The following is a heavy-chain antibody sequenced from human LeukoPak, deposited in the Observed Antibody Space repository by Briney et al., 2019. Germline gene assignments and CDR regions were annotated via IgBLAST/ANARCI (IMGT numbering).Heavy chain of an antibody. D-gene: IGHD1-26*01. CDR3: ARDRRVGPPPHWFDP. V-gene: IGHV3-33*01. J-gene: IGHJ5*02. Sequence: GGSLRLSCAASGFTFSSYGMHWVRQAPGKGLEWVAVIWYDGSNKYYADSVKGRFTISRDNSKNTLYLQMNSLRAEDTAVYYCARDRRVGPPPHWFDPWGQGTLVTVSS. CDR1: GFTFSSYG. CDR2: IWYDGSNK.